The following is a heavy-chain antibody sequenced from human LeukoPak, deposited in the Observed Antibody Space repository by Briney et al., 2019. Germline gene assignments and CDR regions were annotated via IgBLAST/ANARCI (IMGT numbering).Heavy chain of an antibody. CDR3: AKNTESQVIFRD. CDR1: GFTFRNYW. J-gene: IGHJ4*02. CDR2: IKQDGSEK. V-gene: IGHV3-7*01. D-gene: IGHD2-15*01. Sequence: GSLRLSCAASGFTFRNYWMSWVRQAPGKGLEWVANIKQDGSEKYYVDSVKGRFTISRDNAKNSLDLQMNSLRAEDTAVYYCAKNTESQVIFRDWGQGTLVTISS.